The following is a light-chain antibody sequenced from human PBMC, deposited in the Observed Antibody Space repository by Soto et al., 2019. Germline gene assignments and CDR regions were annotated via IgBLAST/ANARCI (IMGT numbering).Light chain of an antibody. V-gene: IGKV3-20*01. CDR3: QQYRSSPLT. Sequence: EIVLTQSPGTLSSSPGEGATLSCRASQSVSSSYLAWYQQKPGQAPRLLIYGASSRATGIPDRFSGSGSGTDFTLTISRLEPEDFAVYYCQQYRSSPLTFGGGTKV. CDR1: QSVSSSY. CDR2: GAS. J-gene: IGKJ4*01.